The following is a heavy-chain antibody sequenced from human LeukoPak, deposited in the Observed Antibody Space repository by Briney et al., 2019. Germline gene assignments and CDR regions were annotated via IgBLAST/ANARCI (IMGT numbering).Heavy chain of an antibody. CDR2: ISNSGSTK. CDR3: ARETYFDY. Sequence: PGVSLTLSCIASGFTFSSYEMSWVRQAPGKGLEWLSYISNSGSTKYYADFVKRRFTISRDNAKNSVYLQMNSLRAEDTAVYYCARETYFDYWGQGTLLTVSS. J-gene: IGHJ4*02. CDR1: GFTFSSYE. V-gene: IGHV3-48*03.